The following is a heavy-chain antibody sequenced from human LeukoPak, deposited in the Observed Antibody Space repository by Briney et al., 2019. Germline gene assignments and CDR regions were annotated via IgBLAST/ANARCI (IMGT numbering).Heavy chain of an antibody. D-gene: IGHD3-22*01. CDR2: IIPIFGTA. V-gene: IGHV1-69*05. J-gene: IGHJ4*02. CDR3: ARGASYDSSGYYLDY. Sequence: GASVKVSCKASGGTFSSYAISWARQAPGQGLEWMGGIIPIFGTANYAQKFQGRVTITTDESTSTAYMELSSLRSEDTAVYYCARGASYDSSGYYLDYWGQGTLVTVSS. CDR1: GGTFSSYA.